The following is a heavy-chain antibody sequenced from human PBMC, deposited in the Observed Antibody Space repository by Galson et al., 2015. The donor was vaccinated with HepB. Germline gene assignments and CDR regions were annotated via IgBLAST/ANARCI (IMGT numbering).Heavy chain of an antibody. V-gene: IGHV3-30*18. CDR3: AKDRALYSGTYYSDY. CDR1: GFTFSNHG. CDR2: ISYDGGTK. Sequence: SLRLSCAASGFTFSNHGMHWVRKAPGKGLEWVAFISYDGGTKYYADSVNGRFTISRESSKNTMYLQMSSLRPEDTAVYYCAKDRALYSGTYYSDYWGQGTLVTGSS. J-gene: IGHJ4*02. D-gene: IGHD1-26*01.